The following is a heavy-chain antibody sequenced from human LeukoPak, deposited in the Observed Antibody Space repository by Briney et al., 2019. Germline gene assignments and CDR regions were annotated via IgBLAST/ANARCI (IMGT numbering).Heavy chain of an antibody. V-gene: IGHV3-23*01. CDR3: AKRKNSPGYSSLDQ. J-gene: IGHJ4*02. CDR2: VSRTGSTK. D-gene: IGHD2-15*01. Sequence: GGSLRLSCVASGFTFSSFALDWVRQAPGRGLDWISFVSRTGSTKYYADSVKGRFTVSRDNSKNTVYLQMNSLRVDDSAVYYCAKRKNSPGYSSLDQWGQGTLVTVSS. CDR1: GFTFSSFA.